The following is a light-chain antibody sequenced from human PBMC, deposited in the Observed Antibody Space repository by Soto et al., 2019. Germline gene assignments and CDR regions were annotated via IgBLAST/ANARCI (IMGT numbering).Light chain of an antibody. J-gene: IGLJ2*01. V-gene: IGLV1-47*01. Sequence: QAVATQPPSASGTPGQRVTISCYGSSSNNGSKYAYWYQQLPGRAPKLLIYRNNQRPSGVPDRFSGSKSGTSASLATSGLRSEDEADYYCAAWDDSLSGVVFGGGTKLTVL. CDR2: RNN. CDR1: SSNNGSKY. CDR3: AAWDDSLSGVV.